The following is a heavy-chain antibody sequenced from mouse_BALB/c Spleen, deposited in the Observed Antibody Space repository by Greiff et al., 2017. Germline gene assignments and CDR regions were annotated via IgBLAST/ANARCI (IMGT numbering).Heavy chain of an antibody. J-gene: IGHJ4*01. V-gene: IGHV6-6*02. CDR1: GFTFSNYW. D-gene: IGHD1-1*01. CDR3: TRREYYYDYYAMDY. Sequence: EVKLVESGGGLVQPGGSMKLSCVASGFTFSNYWMNWVRQSPEKGLEWVAEIRLKSNNYATHYAESVKGRFTISRDDSKSSVYLQMNNLRAEDTGIYYCTRREYYYDYYAMDYWGQGTSVTVAS. CDR2: IRLKSNNYAT.